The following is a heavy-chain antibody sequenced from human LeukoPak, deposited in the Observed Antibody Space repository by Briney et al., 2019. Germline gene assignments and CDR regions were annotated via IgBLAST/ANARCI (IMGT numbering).Heavy chain of an antibody. CDR3: ARDRCSGGSCYSGYYGMDV. J-gene: IGHJ6*02. CDR1: GYTFTGYY. D-gene: IGHD2-15*01. CDR2: INPNSGGT. V-gene: IGHV1-2*02. Sequence: GASVKVSCKASGYTFTGYYMHWVRQAPGQGLEWMGWINPNSGGTNYAQKFQGRVTMTRDTSISTAYMELSRLRSDGTAVYYCARDRCSGGSCYSGYYGMDVWGQGTTVTVSS.